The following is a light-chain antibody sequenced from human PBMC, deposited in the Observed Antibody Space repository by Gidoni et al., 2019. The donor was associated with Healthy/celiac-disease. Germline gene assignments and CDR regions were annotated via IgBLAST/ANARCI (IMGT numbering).Light chain of an antibody. CDR3: QKYKYWPA. CDR2: GAS. J-gene: IGKJ4*01. CDR1: QSVSSN. Sequence: EIVMTQSPATLSVSPGERATLSCRASQSVSSNLAWYQQKPGQAPRLLIYGASTRATGIPARFSGSGSGTEFTLTISSLQSEDFAVYYCQKYKYWPAFGGGTKVEIK. V-gene: IGKV3-15*01.